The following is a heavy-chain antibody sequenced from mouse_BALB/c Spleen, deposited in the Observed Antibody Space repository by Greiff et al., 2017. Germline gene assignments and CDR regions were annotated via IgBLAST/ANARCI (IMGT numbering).Heavy chain of an antibody. CDR3: ARDYYGSLFDY. D-gene: IGHD1-1*01. CDR2: IYYSGTI. CDR1: GISITTGNYR. J-gene: IGHJ2*01. Sequence: EVKLQESGPGLVKPSQTVSLTCTVTGISITTGNYRWSWIRQFPGNKLEWIGYIYYSGTITYNPSLTSRTTITRDTSKNQFFLEMNSLTAEDTATYYCARDYYGSLFDYWGQGTTLTVSS. V-gene: IGHV3-5*02.